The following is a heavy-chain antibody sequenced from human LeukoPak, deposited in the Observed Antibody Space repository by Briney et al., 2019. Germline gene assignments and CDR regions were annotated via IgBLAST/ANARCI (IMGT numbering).Heavy chain of an antibody. Sequence: SETLSLTCTVSGGSISSYYWSWIRQPPGKGLEWIGYIYYSGSTNYNPSLKSRVTISVDTSKNQFSLKLSSVTAADTAVYYCARVRGSGGYYDYYYYMDVWGKGTTVTISS. J-gene: IGHJ6*03. CDR1: GGSISSYY. CDR2: IYYSGST. D-gene: IGHD3-10*01. V-gene: IGHV4-59*01. CDR3: ARVRGSGGYYDYYYYMDV.